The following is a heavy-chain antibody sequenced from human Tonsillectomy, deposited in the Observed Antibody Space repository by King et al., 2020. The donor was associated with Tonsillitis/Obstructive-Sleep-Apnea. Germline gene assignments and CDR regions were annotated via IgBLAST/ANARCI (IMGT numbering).Heavy chain of an antibody. V-gene: IGHV4-59*08. CDR3: ASARTSLVSGYSPKAEYLQH. CDR2: IYFTGST. J-gene: IGHJ1*01. Sequence: QLQESGPGLVKPSETLSLTCTVSGGSISSYYWSWIRQPPGKGLEWIGNIYFTGSTNYNPSLKSRVTISIDTSKNQFSLRLSSVTAADTAVYFCASARTSLVSGYSPKAEYLQHWGQGTLVTVSS. D-gene: IGHD3-22*01. CDR1: GGSISSYY.